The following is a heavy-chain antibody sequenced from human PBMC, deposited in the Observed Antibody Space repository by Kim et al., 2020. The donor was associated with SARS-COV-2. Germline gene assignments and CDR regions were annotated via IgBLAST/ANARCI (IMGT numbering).Heavy chain of an antibody. Sequence: SETLSLTCAVSGGSISSGGYSWSWIRQPPGKGLEWFGNIYHSGSTYYNPSLKSRVTISVDRSKNQFSLKLSSVTAADTAVYYCASATHYGSGSRFDPWGPETLVTVS. V-gene: IGHV4-30-2*01. D-gene: IGHD3-10*01. CDR3: ASATHYGSGSRFDP. CDR1: GGSISSGGYS. J-gene: IGHJ5*02. CDR2: IYHSGST.